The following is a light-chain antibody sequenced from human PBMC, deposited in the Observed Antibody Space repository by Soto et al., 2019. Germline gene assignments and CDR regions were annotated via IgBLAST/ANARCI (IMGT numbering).Light chain of an antibody. CDR1: QSVSSD. J-gene: IGKJ5*01. CDR2: DAS. CDR3: QQRSNWIT. V-gene: IGKV3-11*01. Sequence: EIVLTHSPATLSLSPVERATFSCSSSQSVSSDLVWYQHKPGQAPRLLIYDASNRATGIPARFSGSGSGTDFTLTISSLEPEDFAVYYCQQRSNWITFGQGTRLEIK.